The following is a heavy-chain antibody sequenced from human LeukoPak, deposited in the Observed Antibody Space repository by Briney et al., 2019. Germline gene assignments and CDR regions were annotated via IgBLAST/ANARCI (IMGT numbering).Heavy chain of an antibody. V-gene: IGHV4-59*01. CDR2: IYYSGTT. CDR3: ARDTPENHAFDI. J-gene: IGHJ3*02. CDR1: AGSISSSY. Sequence: SETLSLTCTISAGSISSSYWSRLRPPLRKGLEPIAYIYYSGTTNYNPSLKSRVTISIDTSKNQFSLKLSSVTAADTAVYYCARDTPENHAFDIWGQGTMVTVSS.